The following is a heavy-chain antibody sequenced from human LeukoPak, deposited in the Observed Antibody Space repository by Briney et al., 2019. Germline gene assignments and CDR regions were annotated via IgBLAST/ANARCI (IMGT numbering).Heavy chain of an antibody. CDR3: AREEVDPAGMDV. CDR1: GYTFTSYD. J-gene: IGHJ6*02. D-gene: IGHD5-12*01. CDR2: MNPNSGNT. Sequence: ASVKVSCKASGYTFTSYDINWVRQATGQGLEWMGWMNPNSGNTDYAQKFQGRVTMTRNTSISTAYMELSSLRSEDTAVYYCAREEVDPAGMDVWGQGTTVTVSS. V-gene: IGHV1-8*01.